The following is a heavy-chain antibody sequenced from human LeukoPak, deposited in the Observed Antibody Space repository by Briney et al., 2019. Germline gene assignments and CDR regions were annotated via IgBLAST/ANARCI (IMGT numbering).Heavy chain of an antibody. D-gene: IGHD5/OR15-5a*01. J-gene: IGHJ3*02. CDR3: AKDIGIYGVYEGDAFDM. CDR1: GFTFEGYV. Sequence: PGGSLRLSCAASGFTFEGYVLHWVRQGPGKGLEWVSGISWNSGSMGYADSVKGRFTISRDNAKNSLYLQMNSLRPEDTALYYCAKDIGIYGVYEGDAFDMWGQGTMVTVSS. CDR2: ISWNSGSM. V-gene: IGHV3-9*01.